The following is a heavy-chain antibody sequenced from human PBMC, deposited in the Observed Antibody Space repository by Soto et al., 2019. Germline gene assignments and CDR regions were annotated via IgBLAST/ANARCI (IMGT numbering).Heavy chain of an antibody. J-gene: IGHJ5*02. CDR2: ISGSGGST. D-gene: IGHD3-22*01. V-gene: IGHV3-23*01. CDR1: GFTFSSYA. CDR3: AKSSSVVGSGYFNWFEP. Sequence: LRLSCAASGFTFSSYAMSWVRQAPGKGLEWVSAISGSGGSTYYADSVKGRFTISRDNSKNTLYLQMNSLRAEDTAVYYCAKSSSVVGSGYFNWFEPWGQGTLVTVSS.